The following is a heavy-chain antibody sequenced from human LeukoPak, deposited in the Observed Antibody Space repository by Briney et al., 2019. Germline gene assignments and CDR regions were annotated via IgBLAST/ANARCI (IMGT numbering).Heavy chain of an antibody. Sequence: SETLSLTCTVSGGSISSSSYYWGWIRQPPGKGLEWIGSMYYTGSTYYNPTLKSRVTISVDTSKNQVSLMLSSVTAADTAVHYCVIHLRYSSFDYWGQGTLVTVSS. D-gene: IGHD6-13*01. CDR2: MYYTGST. V-gene: IGHV4-39*01. CDR3: VIHLRYSSFDY. J-gene: IGHJ4*02. CDR1: GGSISSSSYY.